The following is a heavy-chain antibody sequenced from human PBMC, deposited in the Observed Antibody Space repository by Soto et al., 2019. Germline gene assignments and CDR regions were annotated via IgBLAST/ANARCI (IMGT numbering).Heavy chain of an antibody. CDR1: GFTLSDHY. J-gene: IGHJ2*01. V-gene: IGHV3-72*01. D-gene: IGHD3-16*01. CDR3: YREFGDDYFDL. CDR2: SRNKANRYTT. Sequence: EVQLVESGGGLVQPGGSLRLSCAASGFTLSDHYVDWVRQAPGKGLEWVGRSRNKANRYTTEYATSVKGRFTISRDDSKNSLYLQMNSLKTEDTAVYFCYREFGDDYFDLWGRGTLVTVSS.